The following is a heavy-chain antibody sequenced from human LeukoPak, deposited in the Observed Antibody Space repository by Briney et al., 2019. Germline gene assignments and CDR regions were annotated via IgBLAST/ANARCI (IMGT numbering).Heavy chain of an antibody. Sequence: PSETLSLTRTVSGGAVSSGSYYWSWIRQPPGQGLEWIGYIHYSGSTKYNPSLKSRVTMSVDTSKNQFSLKVTSLTAADTAIYYCTRTNYGDYNWFDPWGQGTLVTVSS. J-gene: IGHJ5*02. V-gene: IGHV4-61*01. D-gene: IGHD4-17*01. CDR2: IHYSGST. CDR3: TRTNYGDYNWFDP. CDR1: GGAVSSGSYY.